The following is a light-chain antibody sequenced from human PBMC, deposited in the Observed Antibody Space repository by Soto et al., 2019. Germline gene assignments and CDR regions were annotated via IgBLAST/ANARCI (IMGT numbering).Light chain of an antibody. CDR2: DVS. V-gene: IGLV2-14*01. CDR1: SSDVGGYNY. J-gene: IGLJ1*01. Sequence: QSALTQPASVSGSPGQSITISCTGTSSDVGGYNYVSWYQQHPGKAPKLMIYDVSNRPSGVSNRFSGSKSGNTASLTISVLQAEDEADYYCSSYTSSSPGVFGTGTKLTVL. CDR3: SSYTSSSPGV.